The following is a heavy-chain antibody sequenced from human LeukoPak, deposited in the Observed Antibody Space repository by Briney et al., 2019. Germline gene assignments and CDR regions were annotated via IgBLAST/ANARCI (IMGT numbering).Heavy chain of an antibody. Sequence: PSETLSLTCTVSGGSFSLDYWSCMPQPAGQGLEWIGRIYTSASSNYNPSLKSRATMSVDTSKNQISLKLTSVTAADTAVYYCARDRFSGSFSGFDYWGQGALVTVSS. CDR3: ARDRFSGSFSGFDY. J-gene: IGHJ4*02. D-gene: IGHD1-26*01. CDR2: IYTSASS. CDR1: GGSFSLDY. V-gene: IGHV4-4*07.